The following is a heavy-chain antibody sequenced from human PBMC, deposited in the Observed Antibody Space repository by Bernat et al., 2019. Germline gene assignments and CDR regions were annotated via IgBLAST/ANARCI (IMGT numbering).Heavy chain of an antibody. CDR3: AREPGYCSGGSCSRMDV. Sequence: ELQLVESGGGLIQPGGSRRLSCAASGFTVSSNYMSWVRQAPGKGLEWVSVIFSGGSTYYADTVEGRFTISRDNSKNTLYLQMNSLRAEDTAVYYCAREPGYCSGGSCSRMDVWGKGTTVTVSS. J-gene: IGHJ6*04. V-gene: IGHV3-53*01. CDR1: GFTVSSNY. D-gene: IGHD2-15*01. CDR2: IFSGGST.